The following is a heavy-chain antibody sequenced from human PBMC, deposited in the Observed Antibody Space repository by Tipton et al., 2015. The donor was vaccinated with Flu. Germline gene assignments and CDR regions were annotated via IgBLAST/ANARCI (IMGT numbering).Heavy chain of an antibody. J-gene: IGHJ4*02. CDR1: GDSISSTRW. D-gene: IGHD1-26*01. CDR3: ARRRDGTFTYDY. V-gene: IGHV4-4*02. Sequence: TLSLTCAVSGDSISSTRWWNWVRQSPGKGLEWIGEIHHSGTTNYNPSLKSRVSISVDKSNNQFSLRLNSVTAADTAVYYCARRRDGTFTYDYWGQGTLVTVSS. CDR2: IHHSGTT.